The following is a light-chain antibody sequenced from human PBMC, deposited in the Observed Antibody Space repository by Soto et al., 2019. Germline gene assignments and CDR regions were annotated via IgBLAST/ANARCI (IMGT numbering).Light chain of an antibody. CDR2: GAS. V-gene: IGKV3-15*01. CDR1: QSVINN. CDR3: QQYKNWPPLS. J-gene: IGKJ4*01. Sequence: EIVMTQSPATLSVSPGERDTLSCRASQSVINNLAWYQQKPGQAPRLLIYGASTRATGIPARFSGSGSGTEFTLTISSLQSEDFAVYYCQQYKNWPPLSFGGGTKVEI.